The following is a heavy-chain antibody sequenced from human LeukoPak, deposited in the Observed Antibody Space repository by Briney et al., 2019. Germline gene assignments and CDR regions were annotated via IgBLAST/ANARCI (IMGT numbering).Heavy chain of an antibody. CDR1: GGPISSYY. V-gene: IGHV4-59*08. D-gene: IGHD4-17*01. J-gene: IGHJ4*02. Sequence: PSETLSLTCTVSGGPISSYYWSWIRQPPGKGLEWIGYIYYSGSTNYNPSLKSRVTISVDTSKNQFSLKLSSVTAADTAVYYCARLDPDYGDYAFDYWGQGTLVTVSS. CDR2: IYYSGST. CDR3: ARLDPDYGDYAFDY.